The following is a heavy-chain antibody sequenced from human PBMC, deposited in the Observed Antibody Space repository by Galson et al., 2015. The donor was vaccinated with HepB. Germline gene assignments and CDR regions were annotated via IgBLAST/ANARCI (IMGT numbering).Heavy chain of an antibody. Sequence: SLRLSCAASEFTFSSYAMSWVRQAPGKGLEWVSAISGSGGTTYYADSVKGRFTLSRDNSKNMLYLQMNNLRAEDTAVYYCAKDMGSGAHLFLHFDYWGQGNLVTVSS. CDR2: ISGSGGTT. CDR1: EFTFSSYA. D-gene: IGHD3-10*01. CDR3: AKDMGSGAHLFLHFDY. J-gene: IGHJ4*02. V-gene: IGHV3-23*01.